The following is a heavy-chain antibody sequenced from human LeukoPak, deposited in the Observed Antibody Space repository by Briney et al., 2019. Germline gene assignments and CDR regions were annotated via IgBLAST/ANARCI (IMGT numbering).Heavy chain of an antibody. Sequence: GEYLRRACKGSRYSFTSYWMRWARQMPGKSMEGMGGIDPSDSYTHYSASFQGHVNILADKASSTAYLEWSSLKAAGSAMYYCASRPLYDYVWWSYRSWSQGTLVTVSS. V-gene: IGHV5-10-1*01. CDR1: RYSFTSYW. CDR3: ASRPLYDYVWWSYRS. CDR2: IDPSDSYT. D-gene: IGHD3-16*02. J-gene: IGHJ4*02.